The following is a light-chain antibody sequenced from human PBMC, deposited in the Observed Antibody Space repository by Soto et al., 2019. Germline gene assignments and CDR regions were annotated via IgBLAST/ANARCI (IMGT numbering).Light chain of an antibody. CDR3: QEYNNWHPVT. V-gene: IGKV3-15*01. CDR2: GAS. Sequence: EIVMTQSPATLSVSPGERATLSCRASQSVSSKLAWYQQKPGQAPRLLIYGASTRATGIPARFSGSGSGTEFTLPISSLQSEDFGVYYCQEYNNWHPVTFGGGTKVEIK. CDR1: QSVSSK. J-gene: IGKJ4*01.